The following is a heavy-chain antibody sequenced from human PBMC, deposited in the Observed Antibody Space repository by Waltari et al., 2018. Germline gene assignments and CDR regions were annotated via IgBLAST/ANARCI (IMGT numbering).Heavy chain of an antibody. CDR3: ARQGSYYYDSSGYYNY. D-gene: IGHD3-22*01. CDR2: IYHSGST. V-gene: IGHV4-38-2*01. J-gene: IGHJ4*02. Sequence: QVQLQESGPGLVKPSETLSLTCAVSGYSISSGYYWGWIRQPPGKGLEWIGSIYHSGSTYYNPSLKSRVTISVDTSKNQFSLKLSSVTAADTAVYYCARQGSYYYDSSGYYNYWGQGTLVIVSS. CDR1: GYSISSGYY.